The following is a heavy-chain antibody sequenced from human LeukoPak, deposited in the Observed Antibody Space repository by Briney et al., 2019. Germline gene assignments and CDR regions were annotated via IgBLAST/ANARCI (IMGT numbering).Heavy chain of an antibody. J-gene: IGHJ4*02. V-gene: IGHV4-38-2*01. CDR1: GYSISSGYY. Sequence: SETLSLTCAVSGYSISSGYYWGWIRQPPGKGLEWIGNGYHSGSTDYTPSLKSRVTISVDTSKNQFSLKLSSVTAADTAIYYCERIDYSNNVDYWGQGTLVTVSS. CDR3: ERIDYSNNVDY. D-gene: IGHD4-11*01. CDR2: GYHSGST.